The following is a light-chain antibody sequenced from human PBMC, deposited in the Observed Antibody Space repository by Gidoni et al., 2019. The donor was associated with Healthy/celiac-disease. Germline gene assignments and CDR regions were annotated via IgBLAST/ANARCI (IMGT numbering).Light chain of an antibody. CDR2: AAS. CDR1: QGISSY. CDR3: QQDYSYPLT. J-gene: IGKJ4*01. V-gene: IGKV1-8*01. Sequence: AIRMTQSPSSFSASTGDRVPITCRASQGISSYLAWYQQKPGKAPKLLIYAASTLQSGVPSRFSGSGSGTDFTLTISCLQSEDFATYYCQQDYSYPLTFXGXTKVEIK.